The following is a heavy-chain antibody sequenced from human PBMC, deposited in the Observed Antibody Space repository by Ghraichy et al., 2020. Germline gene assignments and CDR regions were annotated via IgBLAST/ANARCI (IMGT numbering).Heavy chain of an antibody. Sequence: SETLSLTCIVSGGSFSSSSYYWGWIRQPPGKGLEWIGSIYYSGTTYYNPSLRSRVTISVDTSKNQFSLRLTSMTAADTAVFYCARQDYGYSYPSSFDYWGQGTLVTVSS. CDR2: IYYSGTT. CDR3: ARQDYGYSYPSSFDY. D-gene: IGHD5-18*01. J-gene: IGHJ4*02. CDR1: GGSFSSSSYY. V-gene: IGHV4-39*01.